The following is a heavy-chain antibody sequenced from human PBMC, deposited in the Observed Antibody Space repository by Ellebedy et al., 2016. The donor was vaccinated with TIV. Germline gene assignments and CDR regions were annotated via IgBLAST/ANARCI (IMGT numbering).Heavy chain of an antibody. V-gene: IGHV1-2*02. Sequence: AASVKVSCKTSGYTFTAYYIHWVRQAPGQGLEWMGWINPNSYATKYAQKFQGRVTMTRNTSIRTVFMELSMLTFDDTAVYYCATTKVVNHTAFDFWGQGTKVTVSS. D-gene: IGHD4-23*01. CDR3: ATTKVVNHTAFDF. CDR2: INPNSYAT. J-gene: IGHJ3*01. CDR1: GYTFTAYY.